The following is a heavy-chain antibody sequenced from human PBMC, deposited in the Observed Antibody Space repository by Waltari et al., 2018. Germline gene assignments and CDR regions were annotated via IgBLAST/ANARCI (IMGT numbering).Heavy chain of an antibody. CDR2: VHVSGKT. Sequence: GSWVRQSPGKGLEWIGQVHVSGKTNYNPSFASRVSVTLHTSANQFSLRVTSATAADTAVYYCGRDRGRGLYLDSRGQGTLVTVSP. D-gene: IGHD2-15*01. CDR3: GRDRGRGLYLDS. V-gene: IGHV4-4*02. J-gene: IGHJ4*02.